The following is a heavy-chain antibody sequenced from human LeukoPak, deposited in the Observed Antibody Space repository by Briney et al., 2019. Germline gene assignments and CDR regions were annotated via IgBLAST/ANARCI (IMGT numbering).Heavy chain of an antibody. J-gene: IGHJ3*02. V-gene: IGHV1-2*02. CDR2: INPNNGGT. CDR3: AREKYYYDSSGPHGFDI. Sequence: ASVKVSCEASGYTFTGNYLHWVRQAPGQGLEWMGWINPNNGGTNYGQKFRGRVTMTRDTSTTTAYMELSRLRSDDTALYYCAREKYYYDSSGPHGFDIWGQGTMVTVSS. CDR1: GYTFTGNY. D-gene: IGHD3-22*01.